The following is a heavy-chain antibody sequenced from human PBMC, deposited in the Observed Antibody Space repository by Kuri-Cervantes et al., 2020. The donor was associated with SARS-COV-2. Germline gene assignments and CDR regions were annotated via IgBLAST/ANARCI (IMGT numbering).Heavy chain of an antibody. CDR3: AILYAATFSFDY. D-gene: IGHD3-9*01. J-gene: IGHJ4*02. CDR1: GFTFSSYS. Sequence: ETLSLTCAASGFTFSSYSMNWVRQAPGKGLEWVSYISSSSSTIYYADSVKGRFTISRDNAKNSLYLQMNSLRDEDTAVYYCAILYAATFSFDYWGQGTLVTVSS. CDR2: ISSSSSTI. V-gene: IGHV3-48*02.